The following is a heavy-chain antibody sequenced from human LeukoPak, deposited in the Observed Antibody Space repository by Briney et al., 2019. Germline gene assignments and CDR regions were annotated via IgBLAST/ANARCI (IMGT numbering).Heavy chain of an antibody. CDR2: ISSNGGST. V-gene: IGHV3-64D*06. D-gene: IGHD1-26*01. J-gene: IGHJ4*02. Sequence: PGGSLRLSCSASGFTFSSYAMHWVRQAPGKGLEYVSAISSNGGSTYYADSVKGRFTISRDNSKNTLYLHMSSLRAEDTAVYYCVKGHSGYVDYWGQGTLVTVSS. CDR1: GFTFSSYA. CDR3: VKGHSGYVDY.